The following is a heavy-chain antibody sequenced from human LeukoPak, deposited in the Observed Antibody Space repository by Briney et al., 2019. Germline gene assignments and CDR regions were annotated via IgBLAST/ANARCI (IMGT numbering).Heavy chain of an antibody. D-gene: IGHD6-13*01. J-gene: IGHJ4*02. CDR3: ARAPEGAAAGTNY. CDR2: ISSSGSTI. CDR1: GFNFSSYE. V-gene: IGHV3-48*03. Sequence: AGGSLRLSCAASGFNFSSYEMNWVRQAPGKGLEWVSYISSSGSTIYYADSVKGRSTISRDNAKNSLYLQMNSLRAEDTAVYYCARAPEGAAAGTNYWGQGTLVTVSS.